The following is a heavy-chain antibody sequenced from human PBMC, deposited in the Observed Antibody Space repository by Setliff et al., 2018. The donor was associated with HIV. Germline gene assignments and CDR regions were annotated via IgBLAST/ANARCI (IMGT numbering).Heavy chain of an antibody. Sequence: SRFSFNSFGMHWVRQAPGKGLEWVAMISYDGSNKNYADSVKGRFTLSRDNSKNTVFLQVNSLRPEDTAIYYCARHVESTTLWLRFGSAGGDPSYYYYMDVWAKGTTVTVSS. J-gene: IGHJ6*03. CDR1: RFSFNSFG. CDR3: ARHVESTTLWLRFGSAGGDPSYYYYMDV. D-gene: IGHD5-12*01. CDR2: ISYDGSNK. V-gene: IGHV3-30*03.